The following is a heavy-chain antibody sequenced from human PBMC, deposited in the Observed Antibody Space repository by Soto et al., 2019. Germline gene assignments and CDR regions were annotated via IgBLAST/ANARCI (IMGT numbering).Heavy chain of an antibody. CDR2: IIPIFGTA. Sequence: VASVKVSCKASGGTFSSYAISWVRQAPGQGLEWMGGIIPIFGTANYAQKFQGRVTITADESTSTAYMELSSLRSEDTAVYYCARPTYYYDGSGFGRFDYWGQGTLVTVSA. CDR1: GGTFSSYA. V-gene: IGHV1-69*13. D-gene: IGHD3-22*01. CDR3: ARPTYYYDGSGFGRFDY. J-gene: IGHJ4*02.